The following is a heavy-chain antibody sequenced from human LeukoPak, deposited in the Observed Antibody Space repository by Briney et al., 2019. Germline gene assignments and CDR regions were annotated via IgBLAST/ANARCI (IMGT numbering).Heavy chain of an antibody. CDR2: ISTSGSTI. D-gene: IGHD6-13*01. CDR3: ARIKESEYSSSWYLGYYYYYYMDV. CDR1: GFTFSSYE. V-gene: IGHV3-48*03. J-gene: IGHJ6*03. Sequence: GGSLRLSCAASGFTFSSYEMDWVRQAPGKGLEWVSYISTSGSTIYYADSVKGRFTISRDNAKNSLYLQMNSLRAEDTALYYCARIKESEYSSSWYLGYYYYYYMDVWGKGTTVTVSS.